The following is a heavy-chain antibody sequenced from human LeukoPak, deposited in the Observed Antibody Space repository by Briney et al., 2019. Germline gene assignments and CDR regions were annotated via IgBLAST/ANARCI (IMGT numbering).Heavy chain of an antibody. D-gene: IGHD1-26*01. Sequence: SETLSLTCTVSGGSFSSVGNYWGWVRQPPGEGLEWIGYIYYDGSTNYNPSLKSRVTISVDTSKKQFSLKLSSVAAADTAVYSCGRLSGSYPFDYWGQGTLVTVSS. J-gene: IGHJ4*02. CDR2: IYYDGST. V-gene: IGHV4-61*08. CDR1: GGSFSSVGNY. CDR3: GRLSGSYPFDY.